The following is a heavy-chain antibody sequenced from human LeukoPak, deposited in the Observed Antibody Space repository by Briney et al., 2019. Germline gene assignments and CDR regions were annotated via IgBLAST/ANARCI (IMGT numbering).Heavy chain of an antibody. CDR2: VYTSGST. V-gene: IGHV4-61*02. D-gene: IGHD6-13*01. CDR1: GASISSGSYY. Sequence: SETLSLTCNVSGASISSGSYYWTWIRQPAGRGLEWIGRVYTSGSTNYNPSLKSRVTISVDTSKNQFSLKLSSVTAADTAVYYCARSRATAAGIDYWGQGTLVTVSS. CDR3: ARSRATAAGIDY. J-gene: IGHJ4*02.